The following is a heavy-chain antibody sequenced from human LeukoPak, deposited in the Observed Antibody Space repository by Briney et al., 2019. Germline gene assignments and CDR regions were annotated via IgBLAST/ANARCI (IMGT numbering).Heavy chain of an antibody. J-gene: IGHJ4*02. CDR3: ARNPKDSASSWSTNDY. CDR2: ISAYNGNT. CDR1: GYTFTSYD. V-gene: IGHV1-18*01. Sequence: ASVKVSCKASGYTFTSYDINWVRQAPGQGLEWMGWISAYNGNTNYAQKLQGRVTMTTDTSTSTAYMELRSLRSDDTAVYYCARNPKDSASSWSTNDYWGQGTLVTVSS. D-gene: IGHD6-6*01.